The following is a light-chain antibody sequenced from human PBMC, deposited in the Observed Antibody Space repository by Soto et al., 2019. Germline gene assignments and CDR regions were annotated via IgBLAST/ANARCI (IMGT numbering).Light chain of an antibody. CDR1: QGIRND. CDR2: AAS. V-gene: IGKV1-17*01. CDR3: LQNISYPPRM. J-gene: IGKJ1*01. Sequence: DIQVTQSPSSLSASVGDRVAITCRASQGIRNDLGWYQQKPGKAPKRLISAASSLQSGVPSSFRGSGAGTEFTRTISSLQPEDFATYCCLQNISYPPRMFGQGTKVEI.